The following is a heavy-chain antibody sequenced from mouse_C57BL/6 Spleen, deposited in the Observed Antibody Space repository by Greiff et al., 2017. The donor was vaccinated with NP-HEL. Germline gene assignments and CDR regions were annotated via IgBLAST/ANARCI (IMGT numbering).Heavy chain of an antibody. J-gene: IGHJ3*01. D-gene: IGHD2-2*01. CDR3: TRWRGYLAWFAY. V-gene: IGHV1-15*01. CDR1: GYTFTDYE. CDR2: IDPETGGT. Sequence: VQLQQSGAELVRPGASVTLSCKASGYTFTDYEMHWVKQTPVHGLEWIGAIDPETGGTAYNQKFKGKAILTADKASSTAYMELRSLTSEDSAVYYCTRWRGYLAWFAYWGQGTLVTVSA.